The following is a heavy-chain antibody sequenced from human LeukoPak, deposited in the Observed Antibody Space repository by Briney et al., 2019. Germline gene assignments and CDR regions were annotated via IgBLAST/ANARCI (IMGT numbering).Heavy chain of an antibody. Sequence: PSETLSLTCAVYGGSFSGYYWSWIRQPAGKGLEWIGRIYTSGSTNYNPSFKSRVTMSVDTSKNQFSLKLSSVTAADTAVYYCARGDYGDSFYYFDYWGQGTLVTVSS. D-gene: IGHD4-17*01. CDR1: GGSFSGYY. V-gene: IGHV4-59*10. CDR3: ARGDYGDSFYYFDY. J-gene: IGHJ4*02. CDR2: IYTSGST.